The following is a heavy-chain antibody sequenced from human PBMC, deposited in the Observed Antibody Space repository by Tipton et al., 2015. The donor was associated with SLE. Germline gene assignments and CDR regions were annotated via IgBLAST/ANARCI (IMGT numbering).Heavy chain of an antibody. Sequence: GSLRLSCAGSGFRFSDHYMDWVRQAPGKGLEWVGFIGVKAYGETTQYAASVKGRFTISRDDSQSIAYLQMNSLKAEDTGLYYCVRDSTWNDSDYWGQGTLVTVSS. V-gene: IGHV3-71*01. CDR2: IGVKAYGETT. CDR1: GFRFSDHY. D-gene: IGHD1-1*01. J-gene: IGHJ4*02. CDR3: VRDSTWNDSDY.